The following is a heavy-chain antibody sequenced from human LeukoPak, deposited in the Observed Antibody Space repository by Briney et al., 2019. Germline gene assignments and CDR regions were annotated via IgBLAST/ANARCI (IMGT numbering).Heavy chain of an antibody. J-gene: IGHJ5*02. Sequence: GGSLRLSCAASGFTFSSYAMSWVRQAPGKGLEWVSAISGSGGSTYYADSMKGRFTISRDNSKNTLYLQMNSLRAEDTAVYYCAKARYCSGGSCYGEGFDPWGQGTLVTVSS. CDR1: GFTFSSYA. CDR2: ISGSGGST. D-gene: IGHD2-15*01. V-gene: IGHV3-23*01. CDR3: AKARYCSGGSCYGEGFDP.